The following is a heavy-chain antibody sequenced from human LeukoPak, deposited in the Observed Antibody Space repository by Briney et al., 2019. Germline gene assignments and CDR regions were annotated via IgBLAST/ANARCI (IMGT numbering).Heavy chain of an antibody. V-gene: IGHV3-74*01. J-gene: IGHJ5*02. D-gene: IGHD3-10*01. Sequence: GGSLRLSCAASGFSSNSYWMHWARQAPGKGLVWVARIDGDGSSINYADSVKGRFTISRDNAKNTLYLQMNSLRVEDTAVYYCARGRGPYGWFDPWGQGTLVTVSS. CDR3: ARGRGPYGWFDP. CDR1: GFSSNSYW. CDR2: IDGDGSSI.